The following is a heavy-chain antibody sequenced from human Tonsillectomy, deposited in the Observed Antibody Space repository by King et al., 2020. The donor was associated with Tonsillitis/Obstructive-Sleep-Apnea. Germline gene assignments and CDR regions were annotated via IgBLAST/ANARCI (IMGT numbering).Heavy chain of an antibody. CDR3: ATFQEGYYDSSCYSDDY. CDR1: GYNFTNYW. J-gene: IGHJ4*02. V-gene: IGHV5-51*03. CDR2: INPGDSDT. D-gene: IGHD3-22*01. Sequence: QLVQSGAEVKKSGESLKISCKGSGYNFTNYWIGWVRQMPGKGLEWMGIINPGDSDTRYSPSFQGQVTISVDKSISTAYLQWSSLKASDTAIYYCATFQEGYYDSSCYSDDYWGQGTLVTVSS.